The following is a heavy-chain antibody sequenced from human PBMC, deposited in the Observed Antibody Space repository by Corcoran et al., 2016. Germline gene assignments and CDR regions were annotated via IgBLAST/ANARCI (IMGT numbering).Heavy chain of an antibody. Sequence: EVQLVESGGGLIQPGGSLRLSCAASGFTVSSNYMSWVRQAPGKGLEWVSVIYSGGSTYYADSVKGRFTISRDNSKNTLYLQMNSLRAEDTAVYYWATQQQLAPDAGTSRLYYYYYGMDVWGQGTTVTVSS. CDR1: GFTVSSNY. CDR3: ATQQQLAPDAGTSRLYYYYYGMDV. CDR2: IYSGGST. J-gene: IGHJ6*02. D-gene: IGHD6-13*01. V-gene: IGHV3-53*01.